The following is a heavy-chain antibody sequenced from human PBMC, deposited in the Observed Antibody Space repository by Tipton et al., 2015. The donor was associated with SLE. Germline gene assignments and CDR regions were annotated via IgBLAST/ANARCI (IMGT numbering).Heavy chain of an antibody. Sequence: TLSLTCAVYGGSFSGYYWSWIRQPPGKGLEWIGEIKPSGSTNYNPSLKSRVTISVDTSKNQFSLKLSSGTAADTAVYYCARGGPRIAAAGRGDAFDIWGQGTMVTVS. J-gene: IGHJ3*02. V-gene: IGHV4-34*01. D-gene: IGHD6-13*01. CDR2: IKPSGST. CDR3: ARGGPRIAAAGRGDAFDI. CDR1: GGSFSGYY.